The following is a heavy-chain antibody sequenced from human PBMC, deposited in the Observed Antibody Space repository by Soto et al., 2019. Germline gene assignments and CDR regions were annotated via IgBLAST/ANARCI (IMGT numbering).Heavy chain of an antibody. J-gene: IGHJ3*02. V-gene: IGHV3-23*01. CDR3: TKDTRGRLGDDAFDI. D-gene: IGHD3-16*01. CDR2: ISGSGGST. CDR1: GFTFSNYG. Sequence: EVQLLESGGGLVQPGESLRLSCAASGFTFSNYGMSWVRQAPGKGLEWVSAISGSGGSTFFADSVKGRFTISRDNSKNTLYLQMSSLRADEDTAVYYCTKDTRGRLGDDAFDIWGQGTMVTVSS.